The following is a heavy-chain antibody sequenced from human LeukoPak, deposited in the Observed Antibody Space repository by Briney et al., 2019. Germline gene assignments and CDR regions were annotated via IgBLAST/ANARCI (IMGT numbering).Heavy chain of an antibody. CDR1: GFTFSSYE. CDR2: ITSSGGTV. CDR3: ARGGPSRPLAR. Sequence: PGGSLRLSCAASGFTFSSYEMNWVRQAPGKGLEWVSYITSSGGTVYYADSVKGRFTISRDNAKNSLYLQMNSLRAEDTAVYCCARGGPSRPLARWGQGTLVTVSS. D-gene: IGHD3-3*02. V-gene: IGHV3-48*03. J-gene: IGHJ4*02.